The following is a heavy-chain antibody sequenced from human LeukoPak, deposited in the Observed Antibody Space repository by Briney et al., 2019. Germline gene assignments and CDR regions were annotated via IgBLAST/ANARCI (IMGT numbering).Heavy chain of an antibody. CDR3: ARFLGGLACTSCEGGFDY. CDR1: GYTFTGYY. CDR2: INPNSGGT. D-gene: IGHD2-2*01. J-gene: IGHJ4*02. Sequence: ASVKVSCKASGYTFTGYYMHWVRQAPGQGLEWMGWINPNSGGTNYAQKFQGRVTMTRDTSISTAYMELSRLRSDDTAVYCCARFLGGLACTSCEGGFDYWGQGTLVTVSS. V-gene: IGHV1-2*02.